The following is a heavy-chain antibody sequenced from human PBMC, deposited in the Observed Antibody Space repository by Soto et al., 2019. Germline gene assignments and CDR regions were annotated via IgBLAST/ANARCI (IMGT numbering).Heavy chain of an antibody. J-gene: IGHJ3*02. D-gene: IGHD1-1*01. CDR1: GGFVTSGSYY. V-gene: IGHV4-34*01. CDR2: MSHSGGT. CDR3: ARVERGTATTVVDAFDI. Sequence: QVQLQQWGAGLLKPSETLSLTCAVYGGFVTSGSYYWSWIRQPPGKGLEWIGEMSHSGGTRFNPSLKRSVTISVDTSKNQFTLKMSSVTAADTALYYCARVERGTATTVVDAFDIWGPGTMVTVSS.